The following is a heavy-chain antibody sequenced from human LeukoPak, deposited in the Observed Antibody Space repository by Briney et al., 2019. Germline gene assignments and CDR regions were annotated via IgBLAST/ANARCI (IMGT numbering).Heavy chain of an antibody. CDR1: GFTFSSYG. V-gene: IGHV3-30*19. Sequence: GGSLRLSCAASGFTFSSYGMHWVRQAPGKGLEWVAVISYDGSNKYYADSVKGRFTISRDNSKNTLYLQMNSLRAEDTAVYYCARDHGTTFIVVVPAATLFDYWGQGTLVTVSS. CDR2: ISYDGSNK. D-gene: IGHD2-2*01. CDR3: ARDHGTTFIVVVPAATLFDY. J-gene: IGHJ4*02.